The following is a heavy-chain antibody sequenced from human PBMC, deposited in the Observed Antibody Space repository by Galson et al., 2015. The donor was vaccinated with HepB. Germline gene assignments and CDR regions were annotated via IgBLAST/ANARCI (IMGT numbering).Heavy chain of an antibody. CDR2: VHPNSGGI. CDR3: ARVKTGSVATAGQWGYYFDY. Sequence: SVKVSCKASGYTFTGYYIHWVRQAPGHGLEWMGRVHPNSGGINNGQKFPGRVTLTRGTSINTAYMGLRSLRSDDTAVYYCARVKTGSVATAGQWGYYFDYWGQGTLVTVSS. D-gene: IGHD6-13*01. V-gene: IGHV1-2*06. J-gene: IGHJ4*02. CDR1: GYTFTGYY.